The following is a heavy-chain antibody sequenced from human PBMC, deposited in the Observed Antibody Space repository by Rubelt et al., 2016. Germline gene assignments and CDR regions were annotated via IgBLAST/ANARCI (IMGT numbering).Heavy chain of an antibody. Sequence: ESGPGLVKPSETLSLTCTVSGGSISDYHWSWIRQPPGKGLEWIGYVHYTGSTNYNPSLESRVVISVDTSKNQFSLRLSSVTAADTAVYYCATAPRGKAYFDFWARGTLVTVSS. CDR3: ATAPRGKAYFDF. J-gene: IGHJ2*01. CDR2: VHYTGST. D-gene: IGHD3-10*01. CDR1: GGSISDYH. V-gene: IGHV4-59*01.